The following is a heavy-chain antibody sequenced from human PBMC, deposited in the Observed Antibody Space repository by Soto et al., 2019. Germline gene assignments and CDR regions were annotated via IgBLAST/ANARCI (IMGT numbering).Heavy chain of an antibody. CDR2: VSTGGGTT. CDR1: GFTFSNYA. Sequence: PGGSLRLSCAASGFTFSNYAMSWVRQAPGKGLEWVSAVSTGGGTTFYADSMKGRFTISRDNSRNMMFLQMSSLRAEDTALYYCAKVIEYSRSGSYYFDYWGQGTLVTVSS. J-gene: IGHJ4*02. V-gene: IGHV3-23*01. D-gene: IGHD6-6*01. CDR3: AKVIEYSRSGSYYFDY.